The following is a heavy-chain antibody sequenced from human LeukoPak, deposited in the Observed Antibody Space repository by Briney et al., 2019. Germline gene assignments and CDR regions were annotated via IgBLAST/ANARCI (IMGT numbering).Heavy chain of an antibody. CDR1: GYTFTSYG. Sequence: ASVKVSCKASGYTFTSYGISWVRQAPGQGLEWMGWISAYNGNTNYAQKLQGRVTMTTDTSTSTAYMELRSLRSDDTAVYYCARDGEMDDYVWGSYRWGQGTLVTVSS. J-gene: IGHJ4*02. D-gene: IGHD3-16*02. CDR3: ARDGEMDDYVWGSYR. V-gene: IGHV1-18*01. CDR2: ISAYNGNT.